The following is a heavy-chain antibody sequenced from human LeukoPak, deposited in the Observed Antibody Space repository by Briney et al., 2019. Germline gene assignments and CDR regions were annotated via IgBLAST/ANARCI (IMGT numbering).Heavy chain of an antibody. CDR3: ARGGYSRGQGSSFDY. V-gene: IGHV7-4-1*02. CDR2: INTNTGNP. J-gene: IGHJ4*02. D-gene: IGHD6-19*01. CDR1: GYTFTNYP. Sequence: GASVKVSCKTSGYTFTNYPIIWVRQAPGQGLECMGWINTNTGNPTFVQGFTGRSVFSLDTSVSAAYLQISSLKAEDTAVYYCARGGYSRGQGSSFDYWGQGTLVTVSS.